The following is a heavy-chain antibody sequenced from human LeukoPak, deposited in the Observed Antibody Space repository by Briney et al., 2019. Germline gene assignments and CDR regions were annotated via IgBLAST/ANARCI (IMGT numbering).Heavy chain of an antibody. CDR1: GFSFSNFG. D-gene: IGHD3-3*01. V-gene: IGHV3-30*02. Sequence: PGGSLRLSCTTSGFSFSNFGMHWVRQAPDKGREWLAFIRYDGSNEYSADSVKGRFTISRDNSRNTLFLQMDSLRSEDTAVYYCARDLGIFGDFDYWGQGTLVIVSS. J-gene: IGHJ4*02. CDR3: ARDLGIFGDFDY. CDR2: IRYDGSNE.